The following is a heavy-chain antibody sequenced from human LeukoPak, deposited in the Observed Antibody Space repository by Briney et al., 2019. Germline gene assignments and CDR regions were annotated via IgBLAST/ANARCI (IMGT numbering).Heavy chain of an antibody. V-gene: IGHV1-2*02. D-gene: IGHD2-2*01. CDR3: ARDRVVVPAAFDY. CDR2: INHNSGGT. J-gene: IGHJ4*02. Sequence: ATVKVSCKASGYTFTAYYMHWVRQAPGQGLEWMGWINHNSGGTNYAQKFQGRVTMTRDTSISTAYMELSRLRSDDTAVYYCARDRVVVPAAFDYWGQGTLVTV. CDR1: GYTFTAYY.